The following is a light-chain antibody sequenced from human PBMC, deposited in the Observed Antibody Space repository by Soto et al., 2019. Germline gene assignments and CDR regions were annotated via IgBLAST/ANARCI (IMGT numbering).Light chain of an antibody. CDR1: QSISSN. CDR3: QQYNDWPPWT. J-gene: IGKJ1*01. Sequence: EVLMTQSTATLYVSPGERATLSCRASQSISSNLAWYQQKPGQAPRLLIHGASTRATGIPARFSGGGSGTEFTLTISSLQSEDFAVYYCQQYNDWPPWTFGQGTKGEIK. V-gene: IGKV3-15*01. CDR2: GAS.